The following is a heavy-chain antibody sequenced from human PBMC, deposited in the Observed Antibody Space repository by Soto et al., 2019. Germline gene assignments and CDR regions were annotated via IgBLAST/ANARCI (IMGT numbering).Heavy chain of an antibody. D-gene: IGHD7-27*01. CDR2: IVAGSGKT. Sequence: QTYLVQSGPELKKPGTSVKVSCKASGLDFPRSAVQWVRQARGQPLEWIGWIVAGSGKTSYAQRFHGRVTITGDMSTSKTDMELSGLVSEDTAIYYCAAKLVHWAAFDYWGQGTHVTVSS. J-gene: IGHJ4*02. CDR1: GLDFPRSA. V-gene: IGHV1-58*01. CDR3: AAKLVHWAAFDY.